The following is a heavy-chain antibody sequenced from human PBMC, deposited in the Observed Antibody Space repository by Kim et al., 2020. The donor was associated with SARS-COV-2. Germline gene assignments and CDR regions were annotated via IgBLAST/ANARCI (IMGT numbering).Heavy chain of an antibody. J-gene: IGHJ4*02. CDR3: AKDISYGSGTYYNSFDY. V-gene: IGHV3-9*01. Sequence: VRGRFTISRDNAKNSLYLQMNSLGAEDTALYYCAKDISYGSGTYYNSFDYWGQGTLVTVSS. D-gene: IGHD3-10*01.